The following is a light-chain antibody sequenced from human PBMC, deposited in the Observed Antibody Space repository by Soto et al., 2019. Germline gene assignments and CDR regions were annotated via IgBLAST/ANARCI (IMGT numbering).Light chain of an antibody. Sequence: EIGLTQSPGTLSLSPGERATLSCRASQSVRSNYLAWYQQRPGQAPRLLIYDASSRPTGVPDRFSGSGSGTDFTLTIIRLEPEDFAVYYCHQYGGSPGTLGQGTKVEIK. CDR3: HQYGGSPGT. CDR2: DAS. J-gene: IGKJ1*01. V-gene: IGKV3-20*01. CDR1: QSVRSNY.